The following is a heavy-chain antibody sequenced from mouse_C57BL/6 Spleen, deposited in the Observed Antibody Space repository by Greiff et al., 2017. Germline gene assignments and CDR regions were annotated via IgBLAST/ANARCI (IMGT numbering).Heavy chain of an antibody. CDR3: ARGGLTTVVGGKYFDV. Sequence: VQLQQPGPELVKPGASVKISCKASGYSFTDYNMNWVKQSNGKSLEWIGVINPNYGTTSYNQKFKGKATLTVDQSSSTAYMQLNSLTSEDSAVYYCARGGLTTVVGGKYFDVWGTGTTVTVSS. CDR2: INPNYGTT. J-gene: IGHJ1*03. D-gene: IGHD1-1*01. CDR1: GYSFTDYN. V-gene: IGHV1-39*01.